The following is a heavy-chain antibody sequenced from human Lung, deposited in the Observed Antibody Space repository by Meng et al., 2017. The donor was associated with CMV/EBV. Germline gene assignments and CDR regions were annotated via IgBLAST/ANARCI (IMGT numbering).Heavy chain of an antibody. D-gene: IGHD2/OR15-2a*01. CDR2: MNPNRGNT. J-gene: IGHJ6*02. V-gene: IGHV1-8*01. Sequence: SVXVSXXASGYTFSYYDIIWVRQASGQGLEWVGWMNPNRGNTAYAQKFQGRVTMTRDTSTSIAYMELSSLRSGDTAVYYCARGQVQCSTINCHDYRFSGMDVWGQGXTVTVSS. CDR3: ARGQVQCSTINCHDYRFSGMDV. CDR1: GYTFSYYD.